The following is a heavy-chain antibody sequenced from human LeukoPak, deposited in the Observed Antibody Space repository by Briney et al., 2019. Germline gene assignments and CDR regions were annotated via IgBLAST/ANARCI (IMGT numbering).Heavy chain of an antibody. V-gene: IGHV3-30-3*01. CDR2: ISYDGSNK. CDR3: ARDEDYYDSSGYYYFDY. D-gene: IGHD3-22*01. J-gene: IGHJ4*02. CDR1: GFTFSSYA. Sequence: GGSLRLPCAASGFTFSSYAMHWVRQAPGKGLEWVAVISYDGSNKYYADSVKGRFTISRDNSKNTLYLQMNSLRAEDTAVYYCARDEDYYDSSGYYYFDYWGQGTLVTVSS.